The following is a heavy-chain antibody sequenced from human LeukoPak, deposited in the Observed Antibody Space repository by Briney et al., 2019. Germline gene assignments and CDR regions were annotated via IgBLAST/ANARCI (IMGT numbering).Heavy chain of an antibody. V-gene: IGHV3-21*01. D-gene: IGHD3-10*01. CDR1: GFSFSDHN. J-gene: IGHJ4*02. CDR3: ARDYLGFGESGFDY. CDR2: ISSRSNYI. Sequence: GGSLRLSCAVSGFSFSDHNMNWVRQAPGKGLEWVASISSRSNYIYYADSLKGRVTVSRDNARNSLFLQMTSLRAEDTAVYYCARDYLGFGESGFDYWAREPRSSSPQ.